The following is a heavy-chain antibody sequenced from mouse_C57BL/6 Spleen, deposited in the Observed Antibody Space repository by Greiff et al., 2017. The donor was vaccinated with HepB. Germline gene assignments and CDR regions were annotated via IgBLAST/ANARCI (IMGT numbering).Heavy chain of an antibody. Sequence: QVHVKQSGAELVKPGASVKISCKASGYAFSSYWMNWVKQRPGKGLEWIGQIYPGDGDTNYNGKFKGKATLTADKSSSTAYMQRSSLTSEDSAVYVCARDYDGAYFDYWGQGTTLTVSS. V-gene: IGHV1-80*01. D-gene: IGHD2-3*01. CDR3: ARDYDGAYFDY. CDR2: IYPGDGDT. CDR1: GYAFSSYW. J-gene: IGHJ2*01.